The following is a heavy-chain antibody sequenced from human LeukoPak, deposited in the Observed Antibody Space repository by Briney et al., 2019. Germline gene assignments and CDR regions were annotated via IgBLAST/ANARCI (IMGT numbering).Heavy chain of an antibody. J-gene: IGHJ4*02. CDR1: GFTFSSSA. D-gene: IGHD2-15*01. Sequence: GGSLRLSCAASGFTFSSSAVSWVRQAPGKGLEWVSAISNNGGYTYYADSVQGRFTISRDNSKSTLCLQMNSLRAEDTAVYYCAKQLGYCSDGSCYFPYWGQGTLVTVSS. CDR3: AKQLGYCSDGSCYFPY. CDR2: ISNNGGYT. V-gene: IGHV3-23*01.